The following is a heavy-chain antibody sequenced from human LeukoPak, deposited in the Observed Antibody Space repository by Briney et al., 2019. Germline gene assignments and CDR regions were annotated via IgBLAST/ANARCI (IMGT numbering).Heavy chain of an antibody. D-gene: IGHD3-22*01. V-gene: IGHV1-2*02. J-gene: IGHJ3*02. CDR1: GYTFSDYY. Sequence: EASVKVSCEASGYTFSDYYLIWVRQAPGQGLEWMGWINPDSGGSVNAEKFRGRVTMTRDTSISTASMELSRLRSDDTAVYYCAREYYDTSGTKYAFDIWGQGTMVAVSS. CDR2: INPDSGGS. CDR3: AREYYDTSGTKYAFDI.